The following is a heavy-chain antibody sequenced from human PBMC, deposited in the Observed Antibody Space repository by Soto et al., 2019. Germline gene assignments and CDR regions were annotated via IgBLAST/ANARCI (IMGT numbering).Heavy chain of an antibody. Sequence: GGSLRLSCAASGFTFSSYSMNWVRQAPGKGLEWVSSISSSSSYIYYADSVKGRFTISRDNAKNSLYLQMNSLRAEDTAVYYCARDPPRGQRPFDSWGQGTLVTVSS. D-gene: IGHD6-25*01. J-gene: IGHJ4*02. V-gene: IGHV3-21*01. CDR3: ARDPPRGQRPFDS. CDR2: ISSSSSYI. CDR1: GFTFSSYS.